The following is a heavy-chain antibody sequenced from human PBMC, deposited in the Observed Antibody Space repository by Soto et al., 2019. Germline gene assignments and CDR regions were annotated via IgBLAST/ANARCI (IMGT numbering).Heavy chain of an antibody. V-gene: IGHV4-59*01. Sequence: SETLSLTCTVSGGSISSYYWSWIRQPPGKGLEWIGYIYYSGSTNYNPSLKSRVTISVDTSKNQFSLKLSSVTAADTAVYYCARDSPLGNWFDPWGQGTLVTVSS. CDR1: GGSISSYY. CDR2: IYYSGST. J-gene: IGHJ5*02. CDR3: ARDSPLGNWFDP.